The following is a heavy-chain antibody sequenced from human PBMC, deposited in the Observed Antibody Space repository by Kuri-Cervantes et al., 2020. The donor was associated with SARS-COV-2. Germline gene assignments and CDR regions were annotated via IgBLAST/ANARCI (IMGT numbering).Heavy chain of an antibody. CDR2: IYYSGTT. CDR1: GGSVSSGSYY. J-gene: IGHJ4*02. V-gene: IGHV4-61*01. Sequence: SETLSLTCTVSGGSVSSGSYYWSWIRQPPGKGLEWIGYIYYSGTTTYSPSLKSRLTISVDTPKNQFSLKVTSVTAADTAVYYCARGSYDSSGYYFEDYWGQGTLVTVSS. CDR3: ARGSYDSSGYYFEDY. D-gene: IGHD3-22*01.